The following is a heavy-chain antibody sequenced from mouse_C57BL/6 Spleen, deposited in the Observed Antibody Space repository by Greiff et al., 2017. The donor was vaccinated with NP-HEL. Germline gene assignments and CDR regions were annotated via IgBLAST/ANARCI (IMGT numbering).Heavy chain of an antibody. CDR3: AREGDYYGSSYPAWFAY. V-gene: IGHV1-26*01. CDR1: GYTFTDYY. CDR2: INPNNGGT. D-gene: IGHD1-1*01. Sequence: EVQLQQSGPELVKPGASVKISCKASGYTFTDYYMNWVKQSHGKSLEWIGDINPNNGGTSYNQKFKGKATLTVDKSSSTAYMELRSLTSEDSAVYYCAREGDYYGSSYPAWFAYWGQGTLVTVSA. J-gene: IGHJ3*01.